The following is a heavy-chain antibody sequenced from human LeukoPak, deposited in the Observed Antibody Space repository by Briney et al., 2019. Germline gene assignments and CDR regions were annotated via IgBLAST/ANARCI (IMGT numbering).Heavy chain of an antibody. D-gene: IGHD1-26*01. J-gene: IGHJ4*02. V-gene: IGHV4-34*09. CDR3: ARDRPPSDSGSYYGVVDY. Sequence: SETLSLTCAVYGGSLSGYYWSWIRQPPGKGLEWIGEINHSGSTNYNPSLKSRVTISVDTSKNQFSLKLSSVTAADTAVYYCARDRPPSDSGSYYGVVDYWGQGTLVTVSS. CDR1: GGSLSGYY. CDR2: INHSGST.